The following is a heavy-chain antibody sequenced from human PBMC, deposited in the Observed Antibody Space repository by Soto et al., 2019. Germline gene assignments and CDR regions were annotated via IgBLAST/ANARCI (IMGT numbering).Heavy chain of an antibody. CDR3: ARGTIGGVIVVVPTNYYYYGMDV. CDR2: IIPIFGTA. J-gene: IGHJ6*01. V-gene: IGHV1-69*13. CDR1: GGPFSSYA. D-gene: IGHD2-2*01. Sequence: GGSVKVSCKASGGPFSSYAISLVRQAPGQGLEWKGRIIPIFGTANYAHKFQGRVTITADESTSTAYMELSSLRSEDTAVYYCARGTIGGVIVVVPTNYYYYGMDVWGQGTTVTVSS.